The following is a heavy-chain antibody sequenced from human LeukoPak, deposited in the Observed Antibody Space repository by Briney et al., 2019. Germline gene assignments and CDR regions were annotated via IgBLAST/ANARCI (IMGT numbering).Heavy chain of an antibody. CDR1: GGSISSYY. Sequence: SETLSLTCTVSGGSISSYYWSWIRQPAGKGLEWIGRIYTSGSTNYNPSLKSRVTMSVDTSKNQFSLKLSSVTAADTAVYYCAREESYSSSSYYYYHMDVWGKGTTVTVSS. V-gene: IGHV4-4*07. CDR2: IYTSGST. CDR3: AREESYSSSSYYYYHMDV. D-gene: IGHD6-6*01. J-gene: IGHJ6*03.